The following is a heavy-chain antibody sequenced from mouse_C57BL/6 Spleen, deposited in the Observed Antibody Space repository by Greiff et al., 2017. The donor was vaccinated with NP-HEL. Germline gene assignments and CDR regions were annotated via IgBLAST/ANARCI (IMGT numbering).Heavy chain of an antibody. CDR3: ARSPFGTTVVATRYFDV. CDR2: ILPGSGST. J-gene: IGHJ1*03. V-gene: IGHV1-9*01. D-gene: IGHD1-1*01. CDR1: GYTFTGYW. Sequence: QVQLQQSGAELMKPGASVKLSCKATGYTFTGYWIEWVKQRPGHGLEWIGEILPGSGSTNYNEKFKGKATFTADTSSNTAYMQLSSLTTEDSAIYYCARSPFGTTVVATRYFDVWGTGTTVTVSS.